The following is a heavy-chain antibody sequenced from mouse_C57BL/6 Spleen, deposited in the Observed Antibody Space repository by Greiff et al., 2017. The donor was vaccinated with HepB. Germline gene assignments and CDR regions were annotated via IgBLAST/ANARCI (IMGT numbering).Heavy chain of an antibody. D-gene: IGHD2-1*01. CDR3: AREVGYYGNPYAMDY. CDR1: GYTFTNYW. V-gene: IGHV1-63*01. J-gene: IGHJ4*01. CDR2: IYPGGGYT. Sequence: VQLQQSGAELVRPGTSVKMSCKASGYTFTNYWIGWAKQRPGHGLEWIGDIYPGGGYTNYNEKFKGKGTLTADKSSSTAYMQFSSLTSEDSAIYYCAREVGYYGNPYAMDYWGQGTSVTVSS.